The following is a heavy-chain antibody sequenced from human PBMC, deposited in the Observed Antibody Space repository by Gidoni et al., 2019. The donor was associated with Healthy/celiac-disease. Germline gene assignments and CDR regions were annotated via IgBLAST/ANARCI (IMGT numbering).Heavy chain of an antibody. V-gene: IGHV3-9*01. J-gene: IGHJ4*02. CDR3: AKDMGRSGRGPADY. Sequence: EVQLVESGGGLVQPGRSLRLSCAASGFTFDDYAMHWVRQAPGKGMEWVSGISWNSGIIGYADSVKGRFTISRDNAKNSLYLQMNSLRAEDTALYYCAKDMGRSGRGPADYWGQGTLVTVSS. D-gene: IGHD6-19*01. CDR2: ISWNSGII. CDR1: GFTFDDYA.